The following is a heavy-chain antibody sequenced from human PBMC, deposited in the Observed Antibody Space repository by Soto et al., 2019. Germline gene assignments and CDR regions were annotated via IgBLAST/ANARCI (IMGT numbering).Heavy chain of an antibody. J-gene: IGHJ6*02. CDR2: MFLGGSDT. CDR3: ARHAIAAAGNGVYYYGMDV. CDR1: GDTFSSYW. V-gene: IGHV5-51*01. D-gene: IGHD6-13*01. Sequence: GESLKISWQGSGDTFSSYWIGWVRQMPGKGLEWMGIMFLGGSDTRYSPSFQGRVTISADKSISTAYLQWSSLKASDTAMYYCARHAIAAAGNGVYYYGMDVWGQGTTVTV.